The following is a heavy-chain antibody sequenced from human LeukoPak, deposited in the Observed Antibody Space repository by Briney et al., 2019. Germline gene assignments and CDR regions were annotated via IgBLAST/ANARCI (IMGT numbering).Heavy chain of an antibody. V-gene: IGHV1-18*01. CDR1: GYTFTSYG. CDR3: ARPDYGSGSSGYYYGMDV. Sequence: ASVKVSCKASGYTFTSYGISWVRQAPGQGLEWMGWISAYNGNTNYAQKLQGRVTMTTDTSTSTAYMELRSLRSDDTAVYYCARPDYGSGSSGYYYGMDVWGQGTTVTVSS. J-gene: IGHJ6*02. D-gene: IGHD3-10*01. CDR2: ISAYNGNT.